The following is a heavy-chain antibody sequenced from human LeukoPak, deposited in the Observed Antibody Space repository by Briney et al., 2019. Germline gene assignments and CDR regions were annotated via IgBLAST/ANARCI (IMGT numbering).Heavy chain of an antibody. D-gene: IGHD6-19*01. CDR1: GFTVSSNY. J-gene: IGHJ4*02. CDR3: AKDSRIEVPGTIH. V-gene: IGHV3-11*01. CDR2: ISSSGSTI. Sequence: AGGSLRLSCAASGFTVSSNYMSWVRQAPGKGLEWVSYISSSGSTIYYADSVKGRFTISRDNSKNTLYLLMNSLRAEDTAVYYCAKDSRIEVPGTIHWGQGTLVTVSS.